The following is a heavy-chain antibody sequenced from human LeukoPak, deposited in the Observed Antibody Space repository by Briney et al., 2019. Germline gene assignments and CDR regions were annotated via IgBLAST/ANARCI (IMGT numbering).Heavy chain of an antibody. CDR2: IWYDGHTK. J-gene: IGHJ4*02. D-gene: IGHD6-19*01. V-gene: IGHV3-33*01. CDR1: GFTFSNYG. Sequence: PGRSLRLSCAVSGFTFSNYGMHWVRQAPGKGLEWLTLIWYDGHTKFYADSVKGRFTVSRDNSKNTLYLQMDNLRDGDTAVYYCAREWGRIAVAGGPGYWGQGTLVTVSS. CDR3: AREWGRIAVAGGPGY.